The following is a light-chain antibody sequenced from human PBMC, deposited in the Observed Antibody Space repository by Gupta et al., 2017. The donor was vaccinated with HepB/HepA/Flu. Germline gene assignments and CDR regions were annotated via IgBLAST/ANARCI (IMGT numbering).Light chain of an antibody. V-gene: IGLV3-1*01. Sequence: SSELTQPPSVSVSPGQTASITRSGDKLGDKYACWYQQKPGQSPVLVIYQDSKRPSGIPERFSGSNSGNTATLTISGTQAMDEDDYYCQAWDSSPVVFGGGTKLTVL. CDR3: QAWDSSPVV. J-gene: IGLJ2*01. CDR1: KLGDKY. CDR2: QDS.